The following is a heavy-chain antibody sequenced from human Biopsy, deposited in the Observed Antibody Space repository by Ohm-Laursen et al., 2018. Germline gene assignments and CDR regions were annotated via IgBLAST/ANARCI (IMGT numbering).Heavy chain of an antibody. CDR2: IKCKTGAT. D-gene: IGHD2-8*01. CDR3: ARDPLNGHKHFDY. V-gene: IGHV1-2*02. J-gene: IGHJ4*02. CDR1: SYTFTDYN. Sequence: ASVKVSCKASSYTFTDYNIHWLRQAPGQGLEWLGYIKCKTGATNYAQKVQVPVTMTRDTSISTAYLALGSLRSANTAIYYCARDPLNGHKHFDYWGQGSLVTVSS.